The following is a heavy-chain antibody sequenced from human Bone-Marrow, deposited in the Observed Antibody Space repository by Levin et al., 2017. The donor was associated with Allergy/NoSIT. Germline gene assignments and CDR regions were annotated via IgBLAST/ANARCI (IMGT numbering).Heavy chain of an antibody. V-gene: IGHV3-11*01. CDR2: ISGSGTTI. CDR3: ARDLTDSGVFDY. J-gene: IGHJ4*02. Sequence: GGSLRLSCAASGFSFGDYYMSWIRQAPGKGLEWVSYISGSGTTIYNANSVKGRFTTSRDNAKKSFFLQMSSLRVEDTAIYYCARDLTDSGVFDYWGQGALVTVSS. CDR1: GFSFGDYY. D-gene: IGHD3-10*01.